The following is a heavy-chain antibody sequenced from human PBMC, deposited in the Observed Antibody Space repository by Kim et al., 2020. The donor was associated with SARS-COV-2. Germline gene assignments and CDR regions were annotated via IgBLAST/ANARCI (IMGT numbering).Heavy chain of an antibody. CDR3: AHSKDPPECDYNYGMDV. CDR2: MNAGNGNT. CDR1: GYTFTTYA. Sequence: ASVKVSCKASGYTFTTYAMHWVRQAPGQRLEWMGWMNAGNGNTKYSQNFQGRVTITRDTSANTAYMELSSLRSDDTAVYFCAHSKDPPECDYNYGMDVWGQGTTVTVSS. D-gene: IGHD2-15*01. V-gene: IGHV1-3*01. J-gene: IGHJ6*02.